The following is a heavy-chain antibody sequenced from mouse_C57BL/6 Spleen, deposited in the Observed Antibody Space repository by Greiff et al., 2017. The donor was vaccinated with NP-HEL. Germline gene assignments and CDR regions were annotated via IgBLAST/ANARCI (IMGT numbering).Heavy chain of an antibody. CDR1: GYTFTSYW. D-gene: IGHD1-1*01. CDR2: IHPNSGST. V-gene: IGHV1-64*01. J-gene: IGHJ1*03. CDR3: ARVPYYYGSPHWYFDV. Sequence: VQLQQPGAELVKPGASVKLSCKASGYTFTSYWMHWVKQRPGQGLEWIGMIHPNSGSTNYNEKFKSKATLTVDKSSSTAYMQLSSLTSEDSAVYYCARVPYYYGSPHWYFDVWGTGTTVTVSS.